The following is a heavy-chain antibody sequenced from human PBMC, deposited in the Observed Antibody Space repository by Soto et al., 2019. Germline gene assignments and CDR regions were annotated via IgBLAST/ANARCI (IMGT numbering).Heavy chain of an antibody. D-gene: IGHD1-26*01. CDR3: ARLPAVVGGWFDP. CDR1: GDSVSSNSAA. Sequence: QVQLQQSGPGLVKPSQTLSLTCAISGDSVSSNSAAWNWIRQSPSRGLEWLGKTYYRSKWYNDYAESVKSRISIKPDTSKNQFSLQLNSVTPEDTAVYYCARLPAVVGGWFDPWGQGTLVTVSS. J-gene: IGHJ5*02. V-gene: IGHV6-1*01. CDR2: TYYRSKWYN.